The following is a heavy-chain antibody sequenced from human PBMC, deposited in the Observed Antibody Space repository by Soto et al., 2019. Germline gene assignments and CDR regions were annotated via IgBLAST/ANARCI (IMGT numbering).Heavy chain of an antibody. CDR3: ARPTVAGADYYYYYGMDV. Sequence: GGSLRLSCAGSGFAFSSYGMHWVRQAPGKGLEWVEVIWYDGSNKYYADSVKGRFTISRDNSKNTLYLQMNSLRAEDTAVYYCARPTVAGADYYYYYGMDVWGQGTTVTVSS. CDR1: GFAFSSYG. CDR2: IWYDGSNK. D-gene: IGHD6-19*01. V-gene: IGHV3-33*01. J-gene: IGHJ6*02.